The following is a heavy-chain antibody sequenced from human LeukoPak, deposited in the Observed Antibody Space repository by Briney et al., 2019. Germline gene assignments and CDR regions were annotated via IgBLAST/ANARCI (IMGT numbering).Heavy chain of an antibody. CDR2: IHIGGNT. J-gene: IGHJ4*02. Sequence: GGSLRLSCAASGFTVTTKNMNWVRQAPGKGLEWVSIIHIGGNTYYADSVKGRFTISRDNSKNTLDLQMNNLRAEDTAVYYCVSTGGHDYWGQGTLVTVSS. D-gene: IGHD3-10*01. CDR3: VSTGGHDY. V-gene: IGHV3-53*01. CDR1: GFTVTTKN.